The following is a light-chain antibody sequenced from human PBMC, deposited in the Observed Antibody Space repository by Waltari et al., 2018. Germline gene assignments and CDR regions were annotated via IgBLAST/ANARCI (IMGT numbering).Light chain of an antibody. J-gene: IGLJ1*01. V-gene: IGLV1-40*01. CDR2: CNR. CDR1: SSNIGAGYD. CDR3: QSYDSSLSGYV. Sequence: QSVLTQPPSVSGAPGQRVTISCTGSSSNIGAGYDVHWYQQLPGTAPKLPIWCNRTRPAGVPDRSSGAKSCTSASLAITGLQAEDEADYYCQSYDSSLSGYVFGTGTKVTVL.